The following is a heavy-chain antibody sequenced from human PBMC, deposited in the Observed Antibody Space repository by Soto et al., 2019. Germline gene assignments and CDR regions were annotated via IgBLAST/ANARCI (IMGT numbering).Heavy chain of an antibody. J-gene: IGHJ6*02. CDR1: GYSISSGDY. D-gene: IGHD7-27*01. CDR2: IYHSGST. V-gene: IGHV4-38-2*01. CDR3: ARTPWGSRLYYYYYGMDV. Sequence: SETLSLTCAVSGYSISSGDYWGWIRQPPGKGLEWIGSIYHSGSTYYNPSLKSVVTISVDTSKNQFSLKLSSVTAADTAVYYCARTPWGSRLYYYYYGMDVWGQGTTVTVSS.